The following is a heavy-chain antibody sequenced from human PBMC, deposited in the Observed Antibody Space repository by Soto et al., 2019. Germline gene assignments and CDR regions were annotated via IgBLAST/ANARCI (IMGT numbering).Heavy chain of an antibody. CDR1: GFTFTSYS. CDR2: ISSTGSNK. J-gene: IGHJ4*02. D-gene: IGHD3-16*01. V-gene: IGHV3-30-3*01. CDR3: ARDPNDYVWALDY. Sequence: QVQLVESGGGVVQPGRSLRLSCAASGFTFTSYSIHWVRHAPGKGLEWVAVISSTGSNKYYADSVKGRFTVSRDTSKNTAYLKMNSLRAADTALYCCARDPNDYVWALDYWGQGTLVTVSS.